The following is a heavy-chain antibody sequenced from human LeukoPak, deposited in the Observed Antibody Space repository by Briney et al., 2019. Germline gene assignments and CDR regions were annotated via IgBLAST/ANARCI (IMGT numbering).Heavy chain of an antibody. J-gene: IGHJ6*03. Sequence: SETLSLTCTVPGGSISSSSYYWGWIRQPPGKGLEWIGSIYYSGSTYYNPSLKSRVTISVDTSKNQFSLKLSSVTAADTAVYYCARWDYDSSGKYYYYYYMDVWGKGTTVTVSS. D-gene: IGHD3-22*01. V-gene: IGHV4-39*07. CDR1: GGSISSSSYY. CDR3: ARWDYDSSGKYYYYYYMDV. CDR2: IYYSGST.